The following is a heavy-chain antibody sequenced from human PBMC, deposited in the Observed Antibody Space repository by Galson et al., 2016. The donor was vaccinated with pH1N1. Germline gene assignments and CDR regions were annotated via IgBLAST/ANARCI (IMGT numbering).Heavy chain of an antibody. Sequence: TLSLTCTVSGDSISSVSYYWSWIRQLPGKALEWLAVIDWDDDKLYTSSLKTRLTISKDTSKNQVVLTITNMDPVDTGTYYCARKRNSQAGSFDYWGRGTLVTVSS. CDR1: GDSISSVSYY. CDR2: IDWDDDK. CDR3: ARKRNSQAGSFDY. V-gene: IGHV2-70*13. J-gene: IGHJ2*01. D-gene: IGHD3-9*01.